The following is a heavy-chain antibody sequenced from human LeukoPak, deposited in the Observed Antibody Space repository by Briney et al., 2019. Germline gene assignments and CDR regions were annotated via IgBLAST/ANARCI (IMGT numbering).Heavy chain of an antibody. J-gene: IGHJ4*02. V-gene: IGHV1-18*01. D-gene: IGHD1-1*01. CDR2: ISAYDGNT. CDR3: AREANWAYYFDN. Sequence: SVKVSCKASGYTFVIYGITWVRQAPGQGLEWMGWISAYDGNTKYAQKFQGRVTLTTDTSTSTASMELRSLRSDDTAVYYCAREANWAYYFDNWGQGTLVTVSS. CDR1: GYTFVIYG.